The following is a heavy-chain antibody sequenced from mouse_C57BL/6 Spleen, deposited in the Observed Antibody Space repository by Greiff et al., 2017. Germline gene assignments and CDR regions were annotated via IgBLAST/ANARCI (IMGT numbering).Heavy chain of an antibody. Sequence: QVTLKESGPGILQSSQTLSLTCSFSGFSLSTSGMGVSWIRQPSGKGLEWLAHIYWDDDKRYNPSLKSRLTISKDTSRNQVFLKITSVDTADTATYYCARHIIYYYGSSPFDYWGQGTTLTVSS. D-gene: IGHD1-1*01. V-gene: IGHV8-12*01. J-gene: IGHJ2*01. CDR2: IYWDDDK. CDR1: GFSLSTSGMG. CDR3: ARHIIYYYGSSPFDY.